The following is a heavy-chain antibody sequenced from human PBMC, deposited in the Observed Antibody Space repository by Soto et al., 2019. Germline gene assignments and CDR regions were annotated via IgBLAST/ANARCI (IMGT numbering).Heavy chain of an antibody. D-gene: IGHD2-2*01. Sequence: QVQLVESGGGVVQPGRSLRLSCAASGLTFSSHGMHWIRQAPGKGLEWVAVISYDGRNEYYANSVKGRFTISRDNSKNTLYLHMNSLRAEDTAVYYCVKERMEQYQLLPFFDFWGQGTLVIVSS. CDR1: GLTFSSHG. J-gene: IGHJ4*02. CDR2: ISYDGRNE. V-gene: IGHV3-30*18. CDR3: VKERMEQYQLLPFFDF.